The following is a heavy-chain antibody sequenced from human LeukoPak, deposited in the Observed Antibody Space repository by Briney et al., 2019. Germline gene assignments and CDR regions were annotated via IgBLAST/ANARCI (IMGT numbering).Heavy chain of an antibody. Sequence: GESLRLSCVASGCTFSNYAMSWVRQAPGKRLEWVSAVTGGGGSTYYADSVKGRFTISRDNSRNTLFLQMNSLRAEDTAIYYCAKWGDFDILTGYYVSDFWGQGTLVTVSS. CDR2: VTGGGGST. V-gene: IGHV3-23*01. J-gene: IGHJ4*02. D-gene: IGHD3-9*01. CDR3: AKWGDFDILTGYYVSDF. CDR1: GCTFSNYA.